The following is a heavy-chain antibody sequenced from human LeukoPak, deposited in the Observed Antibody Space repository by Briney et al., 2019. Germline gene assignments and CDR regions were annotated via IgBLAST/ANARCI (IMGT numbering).Heavy chain of an antibody. V-gene: IGHV3-30*18. CDR1: GFTFSSYG. D-gene: IGHD1-26*01. CDR2: ISYDGSNK. J-gene: IGHJ4*02. CDR3: AKDLGRDY. Sequence: GRSLRLPCAASGFTFSSYGMHWVRQAPGKGLEWVAVISYDGSNKYYADSVKGRFTISRDNSKNTLYLQMNSLRAEDTAVYYCAKDLGRDYWGQGTLVTVSS.